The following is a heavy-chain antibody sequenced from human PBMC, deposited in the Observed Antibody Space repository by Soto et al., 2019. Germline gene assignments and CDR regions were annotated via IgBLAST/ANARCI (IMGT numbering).Heavy chain of an antibody. Sequence: EVQLLESGGGLVQPGGSLRLSCAASGFTFSSYVMSWVRQAPGKGLEWVSAISGSGGSTYYADSVKGRFTISRDNSKNTLYLQMNSLRAEDTAVYYCANSHGPDYGGPNYYFDYWGQGTLVTVSS. D-gene: IGHD4-17*01. CDR1: GFTFSSYV. CDR3: ANSHGPDYGGPNYYFDY. V-gene: IGHV3-23*01. J-gene: IGHJ4*02. CDR2: ISGSGGST.